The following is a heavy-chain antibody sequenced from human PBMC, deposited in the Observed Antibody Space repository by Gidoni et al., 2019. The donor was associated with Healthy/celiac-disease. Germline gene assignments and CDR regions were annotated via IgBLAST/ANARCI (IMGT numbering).Heavy chain of an antibody. J-gene: IGHJ6*02. D-gene: IGHD6-6*01. CDR2: ISAYNGNT. Sequence: QVQLVQSGAEVKKPGASVKVSCKASGYTFTSYGISWVRQAPGQGLEWMGWISAYNGNTNYAQKLQGRVTMTTDTSTSTAYMELRSLRSDDTAVYYCAREPPSTRIAARRRYYGMDVWGQGTTVTVSS. CDR3: AREPPSTRIAARRRYYGMDV. CDR1: GYTFTSYG. V-gene: IGHV1-18*01.